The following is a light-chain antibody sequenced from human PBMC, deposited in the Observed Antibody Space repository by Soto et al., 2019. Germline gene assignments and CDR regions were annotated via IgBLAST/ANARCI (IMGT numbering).Light chain of an antibody. J-gene: IGKJ1*01. CDR2: GAS. CDR1: QIVSTNF. V-gene: IGKV3-20*01. Sequence: EIVLTQSPGTLSLSPGEGATLTCRASQIVSTNFFAWYQQKPGQAPRLLIYGASTRAPGIPDRFSGSGSGTDFTLTISRLEPEDFAVYYCQQYGRASWTFGQGTKVEIK. CDR3: QQYGRASWT.